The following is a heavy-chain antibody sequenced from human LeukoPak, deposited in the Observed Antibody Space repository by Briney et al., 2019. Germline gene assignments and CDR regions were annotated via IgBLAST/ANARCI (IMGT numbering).Heavy chain of an antibody. Sequence: GGSLRLSCAASGFTFSSYSMNWVRQAPGKGLEWVSSISSSSSYIYYADSVKGRFTISRDNAKNTLYLQMNSLRAEDTAVYYCARDPGYSYGLYYFDYWGQGTLVTVSS. D-gene: IGHD5-18*01. V-gene: IGHV3-21*01. CDR1: GFTFSSYS. CDR2: ISSSSSYI. CDR3: ARDPGYSYGLYYFDY. J-gene: IGHJ4*02.